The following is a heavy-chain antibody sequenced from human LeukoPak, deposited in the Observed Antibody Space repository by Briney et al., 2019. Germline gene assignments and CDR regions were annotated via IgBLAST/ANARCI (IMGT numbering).Heavy chain of an antibody. V-gene: IGHV1-18*01. CDR3: ARHVSGYSYGYKMQD. CDR2: ISAYNGNT. D-gene: IGHD5-18*01. J-gene: IGHJ4*02. CDR1: GYTFTSYG. Sequence: GASVKVSCKASGYTFTSYGISWVRQAPGQGLEWMGWISAYNGNTNYAQKLQGRVTMTTDTSTSTAYMELRSLRSDDTAVYYCARHVSGYSYGYKMQDWGQGTLVTVSS.